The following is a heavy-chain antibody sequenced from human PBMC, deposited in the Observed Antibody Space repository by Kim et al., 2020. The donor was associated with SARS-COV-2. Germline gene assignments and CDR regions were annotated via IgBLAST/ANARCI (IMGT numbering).Heavy chain of an antibody. Sequence: GSTYYNPALQSRVTISVDTSNNQFSLRLSSVTAADTAVYYCARGLKYGDYYYWGQGTLVTVSS. D-gene: IGHD4-17*01. J-gene: IGHJ4*02. CDR3: ARGLKYGDYYY. CDR2: GST. V-gene: IGHV4-39*07.